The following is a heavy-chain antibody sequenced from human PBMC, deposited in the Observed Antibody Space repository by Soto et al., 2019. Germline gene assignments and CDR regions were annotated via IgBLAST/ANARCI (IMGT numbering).Heavy chain of an antibody. CDR3: ASSPYSSSWSGYYYYMDV. J-gene: IGHJ6*03. CDR2: INHSGST. Sequence: SETLSLTCAVYGGSFSGYYWSWIRQPPGKGLEWIGEINHSGSTNYNPSLKSRATISVDTSKNQFSLKLSSVTAADTAVYYCASSPYSSSWSGYYYYMDVWGKGTTVTVSS. D-gene: IGHD6-13*01. V-gene: IGHV4-34*01. CDR1: GGSFSGYY.